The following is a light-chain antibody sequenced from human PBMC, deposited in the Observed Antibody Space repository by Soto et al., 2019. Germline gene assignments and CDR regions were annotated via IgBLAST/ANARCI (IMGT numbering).Light chain of an antibody. V-gene: IGKV3-15*01. Sequence: IVMTQSPVTLSVTPGERATLSCRASQSVSSSLAWYQQKPGQAPSLLIYGAFTRATGIPARFSGTGSGTEFTLTISSLQSEDFALYYCPQYNDWPLTFGHGTKVDI. CDR1: QSVSSS. J-gene: IGKJ1*01. CDR3: PQYNDWPLT. CDR2: GAF.